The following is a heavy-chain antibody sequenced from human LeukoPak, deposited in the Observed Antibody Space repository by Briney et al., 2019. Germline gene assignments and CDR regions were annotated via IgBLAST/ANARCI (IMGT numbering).Heavy chain of an antibody. J-gene: IGHJ4*02. Sequence: ASVKVSCKASGYTFTSYYMHWVRQAPGQGLEWMGIINPSGGSTSYAQKFQGRVTMTRDTSISTAYMELSRLRSDDTAVYYCARVSGSGWDFDYWGQGTLVTVSS. CDR3: ARVSGSGWDFDY. CDR1: GYTFTSYY. V-gene: IGHV1-46*01. CDR2: INPSGGST. D-gene: IGHD6-19*01.